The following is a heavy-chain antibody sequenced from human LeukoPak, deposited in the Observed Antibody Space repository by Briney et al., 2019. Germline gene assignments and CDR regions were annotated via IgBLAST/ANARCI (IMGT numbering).Heavy chain of an antibody. CDR2: IKQDGSEK. Sequence: GGSLRLSYAASGLTFSSYWMSWIRQAPGKGLEWVANIKQDGSEKYYVDSVKGRFTISRDFAKISLFLQMNSLRVEDTAVYYCAAGGAPGRFDYWGRGAPVTVSS. CDR3: AAGGAPGRFDY. D-gene: IGHD6-13*01. CDR1: GLTFSSYW. J-gene: IGHJ4*02. V-gene: IGHV3-7*01.